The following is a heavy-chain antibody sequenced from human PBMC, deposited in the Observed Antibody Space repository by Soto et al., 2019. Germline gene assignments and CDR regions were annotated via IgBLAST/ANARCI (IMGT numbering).Heavy chain of an antibody. Sequence: EVQLVESGGGLVKPGGSLRLSCAASGFTFSTYSMKWVRQAPGKGLEWVSSISPSSSYIHYADSVKGRFTISRDNAEKSLYLQMNSLGVEDTAVYYCARVGGGVVVVPGANRGDFWGQGSLVTVSS. CDR1: GFTFSTYS. J-gene: IGHJ4*02. CDR3: ARVGGGVVVVPGANRGDF. V-gene: IGHV3-21*01. D-gene: IGHD2-2*01. CDR2: ISPSSSYI.